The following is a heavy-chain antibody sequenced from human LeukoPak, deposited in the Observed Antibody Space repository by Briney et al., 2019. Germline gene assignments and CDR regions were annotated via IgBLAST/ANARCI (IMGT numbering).Heavy chain of an antibody. V-gene: IGHV4-34*01. CDR2: INHSGST. Sequence: PSETLSLTCAVYGGSFSGYYWSWIRQPPGKGLEWIGEINHSGSTNYNPSLKSRVTISVDTSKNQFSLKLSSVTAADTAVYYCARCYDYGGKKALNWFDPWGQGTLVAVSS. CDR3: ARCYDYGGKKALNWFDP. J-gene: IGHJ5*02. CDR1: GGSFSGYY. D-gene: IGHD4-23*01.